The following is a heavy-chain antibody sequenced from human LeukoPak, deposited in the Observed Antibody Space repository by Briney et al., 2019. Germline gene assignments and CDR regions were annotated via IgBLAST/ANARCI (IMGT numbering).Heavy chain of an antibody. CDR2: IYHSGST. V-gene: IGHV4-30-2*01. J-gene: IGHJ4*02. CDR3: ARESEWELLLDYFDY. D-gene: IGHD1-26*01. Sequence: PSQTLSLTCTVSGGSISSGGYYWSWIRQPPGKGLEWIGYIYHSGSTYYNPSLKSRVTISVDRSKNQFSLKLSSVTAADTAVYYCARESEWELLLDYFDYWGQGTLVTVSS. CDR1: GGSISSGGYY.